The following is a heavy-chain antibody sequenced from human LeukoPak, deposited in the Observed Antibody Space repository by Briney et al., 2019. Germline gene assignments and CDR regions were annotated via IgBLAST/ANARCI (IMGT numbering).Heavy chain of an antibody. CDR3: ARVPIEPDSSSSSGCYYYYMDV. CDR1: GYSFTSYW. V-gene: IGHV5-51*01. J-gene: IGHJ6*03. D-gene: IGHD6-6*01. CDR2: IYPGDSDT. Sequence: GESLKISCKGSGYSFTSYWIGWVRQMPGKGLEWMGIIYPGDSDTRYSPSFQGQVTISADKSISTAYLQWSSLKASDTAMYYCARVPIEPDSSSSSGCYYYYMDVWGKGTTVTVSS.